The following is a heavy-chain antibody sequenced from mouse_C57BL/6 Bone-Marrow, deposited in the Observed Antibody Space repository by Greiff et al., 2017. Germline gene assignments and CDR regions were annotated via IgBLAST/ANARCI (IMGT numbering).Heavy chain of an antibody. Sequence: QVQLQQPGAELVKPGASVKMSCKASGYTFTSYWMQWVKQRPGKSLEWIGEIDPSDSYTNYNQKFKGKATLTVDTSSSTAYIQLTNLTSEDSAVYYCARWGYRPGFAYWGQGTLVTVSA. CDR1: GYTFTSYW. V-gene: IGHV1-50*01. CDR2: IDPSDSYT. CDR3: ARWGYRPGFAY. J-gene: IGHJ3*01. D-gene: IGHD1-3*01.